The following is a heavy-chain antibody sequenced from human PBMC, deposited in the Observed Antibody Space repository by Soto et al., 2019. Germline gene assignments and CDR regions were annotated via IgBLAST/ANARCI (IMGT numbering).Heavy chain of an antibody. D-gene: IGHD3-22*01. V-gene: IGHV3-23*01. CDR3: ATVPTMIVVAMAYYFDY. CDR1: GFTFSSYA. J-gene: IGHJ4*02. CDR2: ISGSGGST. Sequence: GGSLRLSCAASGFTFSSYAMSWVRQAPGKGLEWVSAISGSGGSTYYAASVKGRFTISRDNSKNTLYLQMNSLRAEDTAVYYCATVPTMIVVAMAYYFDYWGQGTLVTVSS.